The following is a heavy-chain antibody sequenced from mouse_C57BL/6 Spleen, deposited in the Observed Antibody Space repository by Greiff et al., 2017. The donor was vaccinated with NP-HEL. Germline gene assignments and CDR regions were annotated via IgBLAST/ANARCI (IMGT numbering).Heavy chain of an antibody. D-gene: IGHD2-3*01. CDR2: IDPSDSYT. V-gene: IGHV1-50*01. J-gene: IGHJ2*01. CDR3: ARRDDGYYVGGYFDY. Sequence: VQLQQPGAELVKPGASVKLSCKASGYTFTSYWMQWVKQRPGQGLEWIGEIDPSDSYTTSNQKFKGKATLPVDTSSSPAYMQLSSLTSEDSAVYYCARRDDGYYVGGYFDYWGQGTTLTVSS. CDR1: GYTFTSYW.